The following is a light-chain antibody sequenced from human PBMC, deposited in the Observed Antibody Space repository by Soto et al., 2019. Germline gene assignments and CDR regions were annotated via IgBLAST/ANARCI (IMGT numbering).Light chain of an antibody. Sequence: EIVLTQSPGTLPLSPGERATLSCRASQTVRSSYLAWYQQKPGQAPRLLIYGASTRATGIPDRFSGSGSGTDFTLTISRLEPEDFAVYYCQQYGSPPLTFGGGTKVDIK. J-gene: IGKJ4*01. CDR3: QQYGSPPLT. CDR1: QTVRSSY. CDR2: GAS. V-gene: IGKV3-20*01.